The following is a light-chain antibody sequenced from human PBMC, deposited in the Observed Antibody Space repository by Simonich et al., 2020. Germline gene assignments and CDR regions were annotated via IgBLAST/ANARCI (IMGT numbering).Light chain of an antibody. CDR3: SSYTSSSTLV. CDR1: SSDVGGFNY. J-gene: IGLJ2*01. CDR2: DVM. V-gene: IGLV2-14*01. Sequence: QSALTQPASVSGSPGQSITISCPGTSSDVGGFNYVSWYQQHPGKAPKIMIYDVMKRPSGVSNRFSGSKSGNTASLTISGLQAEDEADYYCSSYTSSSTLVFGGGTKLTVL.